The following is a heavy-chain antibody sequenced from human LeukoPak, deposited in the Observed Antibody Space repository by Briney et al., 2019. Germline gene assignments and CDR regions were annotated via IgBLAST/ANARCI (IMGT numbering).Heavy chain of an antibody. V-gene: IGHV3-13*01. CDR1: GFTFSSYD. Sequence: PGGSLRLSCAASGFTFSSYDMHWVRQATGKGLEWVSAIGTAGDTYYPGSVKGRFTISRENAKNSLYLQMNSLRAGDTAVYYCARVSPYGDYVDYWGQGTLVTVSS. J-gene: IGHJ4*02. D-gene: IGHD4-17*01. CDR3: ARVSPYGDYVDY. CDR2: IGTAGDT.